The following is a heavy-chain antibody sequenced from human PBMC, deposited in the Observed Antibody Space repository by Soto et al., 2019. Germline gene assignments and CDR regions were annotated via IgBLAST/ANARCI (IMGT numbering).Heavy chain of an antibody. J-gene: IGHJ3*02. D-gene: IGHD3-3*01. CDR2: IYSGGST. CDR1: GFTVSSNY. Sequence: EVQLVESGGGLVQPGGSLRLSCAASGFTVSSNYMSWVRQAPGKGLEWVSVIYSGGSTYYADSVKGRFTISRHNSKNTLYLQMNSLRAEDTAVYYRARERPHYDFGYDAFDIWGQGTMVTVSS. V-gene: IGHV3-53*04. CDR3: ARERPHYDFGYDAFDI.